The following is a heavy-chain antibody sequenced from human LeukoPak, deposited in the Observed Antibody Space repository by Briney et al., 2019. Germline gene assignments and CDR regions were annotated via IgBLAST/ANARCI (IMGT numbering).Heavy chain of an antibody. D-gene: IGHD3-22*01. CDR3: AKDVTMIVQPLDAFDI. CDR2: ISGSGGST. J-gene: IGHJ3*02. V-gene: IGHV3-23*01. CDR1: GFTFSSYA. Sequence: GGSLRLSRAASGFTFSSYAMSWVRQAPGKGLEWVSAISGSGGSTYYADSVKGRFTISRDNSKNTLYLQMNSLRAEDTAVYYCAKDVTMIVQPLDAFDIWGQGTMVTVSS.